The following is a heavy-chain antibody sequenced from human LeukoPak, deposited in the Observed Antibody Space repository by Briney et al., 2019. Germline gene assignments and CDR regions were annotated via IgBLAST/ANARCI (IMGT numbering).Heavy chain of an antibody. CDR1: GGSFSGYY. CDR2: INHSGST. CDR3: ARVTGSYPYSYDY. Sequence: SETLSLTCAVYGGSFSGYYWSWIRQPPGKGLEWIGEINHSGSTNHNPSLKSRVTISVDTSKNQFSLKLSSVTAADTAVYYCARVTGSYPYSYDYWGRGTLVTVSS. D-gene: IGHD1-26*01. J-gene: IGHJ4*02. V-gene: IGHV4-34*01.